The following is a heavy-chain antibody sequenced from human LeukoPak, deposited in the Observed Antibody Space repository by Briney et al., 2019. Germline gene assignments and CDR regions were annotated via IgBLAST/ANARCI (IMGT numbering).Heavy chain of an antibody. Sequence: PGGSLRLSCAASGFTFSSYWMHWVRQAPGKELVWVSRINSDGSSTSYADSVKGRFTISRDNAKNTLYLQMNSLRAEDTAVYYCAREPSPYYYDSSGYSSWGQGTLVTVS. CDR3: AREPSPYYYDSSGYSS. V-gene: IGHV3-74*01. J-gene: IGHJ5*02. CDR1: GFTFSSYW. CDR2: INSDGSST. D-gene: IGHD3-22*01.